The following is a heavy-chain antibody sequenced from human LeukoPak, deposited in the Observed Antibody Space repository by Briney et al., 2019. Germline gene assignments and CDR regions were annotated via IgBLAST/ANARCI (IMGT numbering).Heavy chain of an antibody. CDR3: ARDQVVLAAALLNFDY. J-gene: IGHJ4*02. V-gene: IGHV1-18*01. CDR2: ISAYNGNT. Sequence: ASVTVSFTSSGYTFTIYGISWVRQAQGQGQGWMGWISAYNGNTNYAQKLQGRVTMTTDTSTSTAYMELRSLRSDDTAVYYCARDQVVLAAALLNFDYWGQGTLVTVSS. D-gene: IGHD6-13*01. CDR1: GYTFTIYG.